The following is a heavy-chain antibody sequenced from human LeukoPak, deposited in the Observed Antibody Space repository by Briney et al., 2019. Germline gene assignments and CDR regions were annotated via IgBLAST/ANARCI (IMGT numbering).Heavy chain of an antibody. J-gene: IGHJ3*02. CDR2: IYPGDSDT. Sequence: GESLQISCKGSGYLFTNYWIAWVRQMPGKGLEWMGIIYPGDSDTRYSPSFQGQVTISADKSISTAYLQWSSLKASDTAMYYCARRADSKAFDIWGQGTMVTVSS. V-gene: IGHV5-51*01. CDR3: ARRADSKAFDI. D-gene: IGHD3-22*01. CDR1: GYLFTNYW.